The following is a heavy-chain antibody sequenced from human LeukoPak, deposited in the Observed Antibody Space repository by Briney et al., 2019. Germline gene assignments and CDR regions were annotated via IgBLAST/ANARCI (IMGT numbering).Heavy chain of an antibody. J-gene: IGHJ3*02. D-gene: IGHD4-17*01. CDR2: ISHIVRT. V-gene: IGHV4-59*11. Sequence: SETLSLTCAVSGDSFSSHYWTWIRQSPGTGLEWIGYISHIVRTNYNPSLKSRVTISIDTSKNQFSLKLRSVTAADTAVYYCARDLVTVTKGFDIWGQGTMVSVSS. CDR3: ARDLVTVTKGFDI. CDR1: GDSFSSHY.